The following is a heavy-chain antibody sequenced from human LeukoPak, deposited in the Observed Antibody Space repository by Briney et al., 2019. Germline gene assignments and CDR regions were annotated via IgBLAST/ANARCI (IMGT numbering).Heavy chain of an antibody. CDR3: ARDPYNGYYGDDYYYYMDV. J-gene: IGHJ6*03. Sequence: GGSLRLSCAASGFTFSNYNMNWVRQTPGKGLEWVSSITRDSIYTSYADSVKGRFTISRDNAKNSLSLQMNSLRAEDTAVYYCARDPYNGYYGDDYYYYMDVWGKGTTVTISS. V-gene: IGHV3-21*01. CDR2: ITRDSIYT. D-gene: IGHD4-17*01. CDR1: GFTFSNYN.